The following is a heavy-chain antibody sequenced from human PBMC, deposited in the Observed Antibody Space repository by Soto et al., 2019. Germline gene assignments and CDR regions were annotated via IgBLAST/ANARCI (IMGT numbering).Heavy chain of an antibody. CDR1: GFTVSNNY. V-gene: IGHV3-53*01. D-gene: IGHD4-17*01. J-gene: IGHJ6*02. Sequence: GGSLRLSCAASGFTVSNNYVSWVRQAPGKGLEWVSVIYSGGSTFYGDSVKGRFTISRDTSKNTVDLQMNSLRAEDTAVYYCARAAFTINGEYYYATGVWGHGTTVTVSS. CDR2: IYSGGST. CDR3: ARAAFTINGEYYYATGV.